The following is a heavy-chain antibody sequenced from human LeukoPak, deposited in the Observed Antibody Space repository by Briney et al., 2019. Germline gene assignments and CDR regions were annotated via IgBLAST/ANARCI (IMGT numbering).Heavy chain of an antibody. Sequence: PETLSLTCTVSGGSISSYSWSWIRQPPGKGLEWIGYIYYSGSTTYNRSLKSRVTMSLDTSENQFSLKLRSVTAADTAVYYCARQAIFGVAIDYWGQGTLVTVSS. CDR2: IYYSGST. CDR3: ARQAIFGVAIDY. D-gene: IGHD3-3*01. V-gene: IGHV4-59*08. CDR1: GGSISSYS. J-gene: IGHJ4*02.